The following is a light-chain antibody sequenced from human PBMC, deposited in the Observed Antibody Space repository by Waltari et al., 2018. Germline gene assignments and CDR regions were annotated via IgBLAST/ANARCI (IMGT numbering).Light chain of an antibody. J-gene: IGKJ2*01. V-gene: IGKV1-12*01. Sequence: DIQMTQSPSSVSTSVGDRVTITCRASQDISSGLAWYQQKPGKAPKLLIYSASSLQSGVPSRFSGSRSGTDFTLTISSLQPEDFATYYCQQTNNFPYTFGQGTKLEIK. CDR1: QDISSG. CDR2: SAS. CDR3: QQTNNFPYT.